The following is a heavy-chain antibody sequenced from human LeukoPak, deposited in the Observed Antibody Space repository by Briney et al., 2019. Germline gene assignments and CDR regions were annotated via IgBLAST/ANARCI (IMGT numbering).Heavy chain of an antibody. J-gene: IGHJ3*02. CDR1: GFTFSDYY. CDR3: ARDGRYQRNAFDI. CDR2: ISSSGSTI. V-gene: IGHV3-11*01. D-gene: IGHD1-26*01. Sequence: GGSLRLSCAASGFTFSDYYMSWVRQAPGKGLEWVSYISSSGSTIYYADSVKGRFTISRDNAKNSLYLQMNSLRAEDTAVYYCARDGRYQRNAFDIWGQGTMVTVSS.